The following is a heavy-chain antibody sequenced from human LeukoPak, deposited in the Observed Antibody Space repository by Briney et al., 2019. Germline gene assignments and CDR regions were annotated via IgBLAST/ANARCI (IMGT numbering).Heavy chain of an antibody. V-gene: IGHV3-53*01. CDR1: GFTVSSNY. Sequence: GGSLRLSCAASGFTVSSNYMSWVRQAPGKGLEWVSVIYSGGSTYYADSVKGRFTISRDNSKNMQYLQMNSLRAEDTAVYYCVVYFDWLFGIDYWGQGTLVTVSS. CDR3: VVYFDWLFGIDY. D-gene: IGHD3-9*01. CDR2: IYSGGST. J-gene: IGHJ4*02.